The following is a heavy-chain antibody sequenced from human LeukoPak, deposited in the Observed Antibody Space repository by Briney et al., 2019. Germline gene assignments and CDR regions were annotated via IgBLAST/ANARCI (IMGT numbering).Heavy chain of an antibody. CDR3: AVDSSGYSYDFDY. J-gene: IGHJ4*02. D-gene: IGHD3-22*01. Sequence: SGKVSCKASGGTFISYALSWVRHAPGQGLEWMGGIIPIFGTANYAQKFQGRVTITADESTSTAYMELSSLRSEDTAVYYCAVDSSGYSYDFDYWGQGTLVTVSS. V-gene: IGHV1-69*01. CDR1: GGTFISYA. CDR2: IIPIFGTA.